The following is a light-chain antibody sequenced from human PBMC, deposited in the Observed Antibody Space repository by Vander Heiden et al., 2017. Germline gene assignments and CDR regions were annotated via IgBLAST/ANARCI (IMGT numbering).Light chain of an antibody. CDR2: WAS. CDR1: QSVLHSSNNLNF. CDR3: QQYYSIPQT. Sequence: DIVMTHSPDSLAVSLGERATVNCKSSQSVLHSSNNLNFLAWYQQKPGQPPKLLIYWASTRGSGVPDRFSGSGSGTDFTLTISSLQAEDVAVYYCQQYYSIPQTFGQGTKVEIK. J-gene: IGKJ1*01. V-gene: IGKV4-1*01.